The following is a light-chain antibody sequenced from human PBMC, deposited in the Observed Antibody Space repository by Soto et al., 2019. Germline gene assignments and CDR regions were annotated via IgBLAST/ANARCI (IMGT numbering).Light chain of an antibody. J-gene: IGKJ5*01. CDR2: GAS. Sequence: EIVLTQSPGTLSLSPGERATLSCRASQSVSSSYLAWYQQKPGQAPRLLIYGASSRATGIPDRFSGSGTGTDFTFTICRLEPEDFAVYYCQQYGSSPITFGQGTRLEIK. CDR1: QSVSSSY. CDR3: QQYGSSPIT. V-gene: IGKV3-20*01.